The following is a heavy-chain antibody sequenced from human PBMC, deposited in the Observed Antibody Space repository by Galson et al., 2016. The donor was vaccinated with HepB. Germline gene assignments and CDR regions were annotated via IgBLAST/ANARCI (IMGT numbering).Heavy chain of an antibody. CDR3: ARDRGQWHVVAVPDY. D-gene: IGHD6-19*01. V-gene: IGHV3-33*01. CDR1: GFTFSRYG. Sequence: SLRLSCAASGFTFSRYGMHWVRQAPGKGLEWVAVIWYDGTNKYYADSVRGRFTISRDNSKNMLYVQMDSLRAEDTAVYYCARDRGQWHVVAVPDYWGQGILVTVSS. J-gene: IGHJ4*02. CDR2: IWYDGTNK.